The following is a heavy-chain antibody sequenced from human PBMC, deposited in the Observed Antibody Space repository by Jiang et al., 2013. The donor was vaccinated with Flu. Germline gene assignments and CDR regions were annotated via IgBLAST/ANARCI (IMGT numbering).Heavy chain of an antibody. D-gene: IGHD2-15*01. CDR2: IYYSGSP. Sequence: PGLVKPSETLSLTCIVSGGSISSNSYYWAWIRQPPGKGLEWIGSIYYSGSPYYNPSLKSRVTVSVDTSKNQFSLKLTSVTAADTAVYYCARREPSGYCSGGSCRPPDYWGQGTLVTVSS. V-gene: IGHV4-39*01. J-gene: IGHJ4*02. CDR3: ARREPSGYCSGGSCRPPDY. CDR1: GGSISSNSYY.